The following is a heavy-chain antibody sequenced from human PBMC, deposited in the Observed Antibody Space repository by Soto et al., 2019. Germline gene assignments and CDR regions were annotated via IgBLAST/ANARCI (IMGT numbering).Heavy chain of an antibody. Sequence: GGSLRLSCAASGFTFSSYGMHWVRQAPGKGLEWVAVISYDGSNKYYADSVKGRFTISRDNSKNTLYLQMNSLRAEDTAVYYCAKGPREDIVVVVAEYYFAYWGQGTLVTVSS. D-gene: IGHD2-15*01. J-gene: IGHJ4*02. V-gene: IGHV3-30*18. CDR2: ISYDGSNK. CDR3: AKGPREDIVVVVAEYYFAY. CDR1: GFTFSSYG.